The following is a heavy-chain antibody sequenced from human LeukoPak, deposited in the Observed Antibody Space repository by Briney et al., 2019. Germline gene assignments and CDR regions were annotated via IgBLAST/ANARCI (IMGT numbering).Heavy chain of an antibody. Sequence: PGGSLRLSCAASGFTFSAFPLEWVRQAPGKGLEWVSSVNGDSSYIYYADSVKGRFTIARDNARNSLYLQMNSLRAEDTAVYYCARLRCDVTSCFGKYYFDHWGQGTLVTVSS. CDR3: ARLRCDVTSCFGKYYFDH. CDR1: GFTFSAFP. V-gene: IGHV3-21*01. CDR2: VNGDSSYI. J-gene: IGHJ4*02. D-gene: IGHD2-2*01.